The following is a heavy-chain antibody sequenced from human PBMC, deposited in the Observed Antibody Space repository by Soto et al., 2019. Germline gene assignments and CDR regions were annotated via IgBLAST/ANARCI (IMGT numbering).Heavy chain of an antibody. V-gene: IGHV4-59*01. D-gene: IGHD2-8*01. Sequence: PSETLSLTCTVSGGSISSYYWSWIRQPPGKGLEWIGYIYYSGSTNYNPSLKSRVTISVDTSKNQFSLKLSSVTAADTAVYYCARRDPLYGADYWGQGTLVTVSS. CDR1: GGSISSYY. CDR2: IYYSGST. J-gene: IGHJ4*02. CDR3: ARRDPLYGADY.